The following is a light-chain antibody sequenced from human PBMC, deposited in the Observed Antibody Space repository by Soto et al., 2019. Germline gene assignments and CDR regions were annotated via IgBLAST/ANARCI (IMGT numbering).Light chain of an antibody. CDR3: QQFGSSPQT. Sequence: EIVLTQSPGTLSLSPGERATRSCRASQSVSSNYLAWYQQKPGQAPRLLIYGASSRATGIPDRFSGSGSGTDFTLTISRLEPEDFAVYYCQQFGSSPQTFGQGTKVDIK. J-gene: IGKJ1*01. CDR1: QSVSSNY. V-gene: IGKV3-20*01. CDR2: GAS.